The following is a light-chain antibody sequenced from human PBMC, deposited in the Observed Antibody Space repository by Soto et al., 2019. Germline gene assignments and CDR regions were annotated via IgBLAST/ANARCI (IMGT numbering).Light chain of an antibody. CDR2: VNTDGSH. CDR3: QTWDTGTRV. CDR1: SGHSSYA. V-gene: IGLV4-69*01. J-gene: IGLJ2*01. Sequence: QSVLTQSPSASASLGASVKLTCTLSSGHSSYAIAWHQQQPEKRPRYLMNVNTDGSHNKGDGIPDRFSGSSSGAERYLTISSLQSEDEAEYYCQTWDTGTRVFGGGTKLTVL.